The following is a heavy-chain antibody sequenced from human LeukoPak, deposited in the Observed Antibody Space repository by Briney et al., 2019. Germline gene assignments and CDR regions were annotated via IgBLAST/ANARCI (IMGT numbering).Heavy chain of an antibody. Sequence: GASVKVSCKASGYTFTSYGISWVRQAPGQGLEWMGWISAYNGNTNYAQKLQGRVTMTTDTSTSTAYMELRSLRSDDTAVYYCARAPVQAWQDPYYNMDVWGKGTTVTVSS. CDR2: ISAYNGNT. D-gene: IGHD1-1*01. J-gene: IGHJ6*03. CDR1: GYTFTSYG. V-gene: IGHV1-18*01. CDR3: ARAPVQAWQDPYYNMDV.